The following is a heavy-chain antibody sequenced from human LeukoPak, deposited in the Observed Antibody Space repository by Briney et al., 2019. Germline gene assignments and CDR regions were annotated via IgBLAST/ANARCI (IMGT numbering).Heavy chain of an antibody. J-gene: IGHJ4*02. CDR3: AKDWSGYYDSSGLFDY. Sequence: GGSLRLSCAASGFTFSSYGMHWVRQAPGKGLEWVAVISYDGSNKYYADSVKGRFTISRDNSKNTLYLQMNSLRAEDTAVYYCAKDWSGYYDSSGLFDYWGQGTLVTVSP. V-gene: IGHV3-30*18. CDR2: ISYDGSNK. CDR1: GFTFSSYG. D-gene: IGHD3-22*01.